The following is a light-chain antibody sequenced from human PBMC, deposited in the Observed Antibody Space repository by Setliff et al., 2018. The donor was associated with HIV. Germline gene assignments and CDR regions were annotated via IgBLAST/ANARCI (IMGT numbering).Light chain of an antibody. CDR3: NSYTNTNTLGD. V-gene: IGLV2-14*03. CDR2: DVS. CDR1: SSDVGGYNF. J-gene: IGLJ1*01. Sequence: QSALAQPASVSGSPGQSITISCTGTSSDVGGYNFVAWYQQHPGQAPKLLIYDVSNRPSGVSNRFSGSKSGNTASLTISGLQAEDEADYYCNSYTNTNTLGDFGTGTRSPS.